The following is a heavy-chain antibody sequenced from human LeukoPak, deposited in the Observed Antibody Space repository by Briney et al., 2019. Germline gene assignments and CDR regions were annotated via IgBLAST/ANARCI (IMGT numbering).Heavy chain of an antibody. CDR1: GFSFSSYV. CDR3: ARDSLPGYYVGSAYDY. Sequence: GGSLRLSCAASGFSFSSYVMSWVRQAPGKGLEWVSAISGSGGSTYYADSVKGRFSISRDNSKNSLFLQMNSLSADDTAVYYCARDSLPGYYVGSAYDYWGQGTLVTVSS. J-gene: IGHJ4*02. V-gene: IGHV3-23*01. D-gene: IGHD3-22*01. CDR2: ISGSGGST.